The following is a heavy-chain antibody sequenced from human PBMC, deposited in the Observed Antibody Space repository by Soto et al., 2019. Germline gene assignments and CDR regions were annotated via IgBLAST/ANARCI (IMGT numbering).Heavy chain of an antibody. J-gene: IGHJ6*02. V-gene: IGHV4-31*01. Sequence: QVQLQESGPGLVKPSQTLSLTCTVSGGSISSGGYYWSWIRQHPGKGLEWIGYIYYSGSTYYNPXLXIXXDISVDTSKNQFSLKLSSVSAADADVYYCAREPDVWGQGTTVTVS. CDR3: AREPDV. CDR1: GGSISSGGYY. CDR2: IYYSGST.